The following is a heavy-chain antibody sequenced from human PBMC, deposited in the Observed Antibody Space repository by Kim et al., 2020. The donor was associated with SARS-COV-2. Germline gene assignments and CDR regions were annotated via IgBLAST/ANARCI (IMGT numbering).Heavy chain of an antibody. Sequence: GGSLRLSCAASGFTFSDYYMSWIRQAPGKGLEWVSYISSSSSYTNYADSVKGRFTISRDNAKNSLYLQMNSLRAEDTAVYYCARVAPCGGVTYCAFDIWGQGTMVTVSS. CDR3: ARVAPCGGVTYCAFDI. J-gene: IGHJ3*02. CDR1: GFTFSDYY. V-gene: IGHV3-11*05. D-gene: IGHD2-21*01. CDR2: ISSSSSYT.